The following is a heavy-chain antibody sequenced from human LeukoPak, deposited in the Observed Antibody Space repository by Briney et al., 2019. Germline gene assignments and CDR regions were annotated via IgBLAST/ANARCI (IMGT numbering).Heavy chain of an antibody. CDR1: GYTFTGYY. CDR2: INPSGGST. J-gene: IGHJ3*02. V-gene: IGHV1-46*01. Sequence: ASVKVSCKASGYTFTGYYMYWVRQAPGQGLEWMGIINPSGGSTSYAQKFQGRVTMTRDTSTSTVYMELSSLRSEDTAVYYCASPGDSIRRAAASNAFDIWGQGTMVTVSS. D-gene: IGHD3-22*01. CDR3: ASPGDSIRRAAASNAFDI.